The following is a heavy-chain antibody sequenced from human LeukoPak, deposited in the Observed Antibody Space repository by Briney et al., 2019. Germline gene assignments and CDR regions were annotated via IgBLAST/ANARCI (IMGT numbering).Heavy chain of an antibody. CDR1: GYTFSGYG. J-gene: IGHJ4*02. CDR3: ARDSAGTLDY. CDR2: IIPILGIA. D-gene: IGHD6-13*01. Sequence: ASVKVSCKASGYTFSGYGFSWVRQAPGQGLEWMGRIIPILGIANYAQKFQGRVTITADKSTSTAYMELSSLRSEDTAVYYCARDSAGTLDYWGQGTLVTVSS. V-gene: IGHV1-69*04.